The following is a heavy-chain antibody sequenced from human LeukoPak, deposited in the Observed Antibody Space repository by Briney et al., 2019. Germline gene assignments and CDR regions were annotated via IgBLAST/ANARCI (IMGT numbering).Heavy chain of an antibody. D-gene: IGHD1-20*01. CDR1: GGTFSSYA. Sequence: ASVKVSCKASGGTFSSYAISWVRQAPGQGLEWMGGIIPIFGTANYAQKFQGRVTITADKSTSTAYMELSSLRSEDTAVYYCARDDRDNWNGYYYYYMDVWGKGTTVTVSS. V-gene: IGHV1-69*06. CDR2: IIPIFGTA. CDR3: ARDDRDNWNGYYYYYMDV. J-gene: IGHJ6*03.